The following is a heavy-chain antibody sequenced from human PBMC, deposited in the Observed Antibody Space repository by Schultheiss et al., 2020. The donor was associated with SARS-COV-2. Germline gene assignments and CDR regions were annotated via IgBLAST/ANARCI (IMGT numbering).Heavy chain of an antibody. CDR2: ISGSGDNT. J-gene: IGHJ1*01. CDR1: GFTFSSYA. CDR3: TRGAPGY. V-gene: IGHV3-23*01. Sequence: GGSLRLSCAASGFTFSSYAMSWVRQAPGKGLEWVSTISGSGDNTYYADSVKGRFTISRDSSKNTLYLQMNSLRADDTAVYYCTRGAPGYWGQGTLVTVSS.